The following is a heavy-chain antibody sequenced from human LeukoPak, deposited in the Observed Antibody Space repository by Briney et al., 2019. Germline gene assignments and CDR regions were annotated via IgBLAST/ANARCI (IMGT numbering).Heavy chain of an antibody. D-gene: IGHD1-26*01. CDR1: GFTFSDHY. CDR3: ARWDSGSCSH. Sequence: GGSLRLSCAACGFTFSDHYMDWVRQAPGKGGEWGGGIRNKAKNYIIEYAASVKGRLTISRDDKKKSMYLQMNSLKTEDTAVYYCARWDSGSCSHWGQGTLVTVS. V-gene: IGHV3-72*01. CDR2: IRNKAKNYII. J-gene: IGHJ4*02.